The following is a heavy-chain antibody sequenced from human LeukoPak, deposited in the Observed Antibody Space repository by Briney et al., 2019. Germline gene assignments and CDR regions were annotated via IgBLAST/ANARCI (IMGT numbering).Heavy chain of an antibody. D-gene: IGHD5-12*01. CDR1: GGSFSGYY. V-gene: IGHV4-34*01. CDR2: INHSGST. CDR3: ARLGGSGHVEGYYYYYMDV. Sequence: SETLSLICAVYGGSFSGYYWSWIRQPPGKGLEWIGEINHSGSTNYNPSLKSRVTISVDTSKNQFSLKLSSVTAADTAVYYCARLGGSGHVEGYYYYYMDVWGKGTTVTISS. J-gene: IGHJ6*03.